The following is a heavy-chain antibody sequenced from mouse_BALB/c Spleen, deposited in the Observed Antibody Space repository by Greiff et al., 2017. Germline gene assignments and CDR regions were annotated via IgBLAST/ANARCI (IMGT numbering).Heavy chain of an antibody. CDR2: INPYNGAT. Sequence: EVQLVESGPELVKPGASVKISCKASGYSFTGYYMHWVKQSHVKSLEWIGRINPYNGATSYNQNFKDKASLTVDKSSSTAYMELHSLTSEDSAVYYCARALSYGSSFYYFDYWGQGTTLTVSS. CDR3: ARALSYGSSFYYFDY. CDR1: GYSFTGYY. J-gene: IGHJ2*01. D-gene: IGHD1-1*01. V-gene: IGHV1-31*01.